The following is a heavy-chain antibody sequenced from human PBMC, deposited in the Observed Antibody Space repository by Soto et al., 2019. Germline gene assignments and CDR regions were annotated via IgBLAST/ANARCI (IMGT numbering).Heavy chain of an antibody. CDR1: GYTFTSYG. CDR3: ALRWVYTSSDFEY. Sequence: QVQLVQSGAEVKKPGASVKVSCKASGYTFTSYGISWVRQVPGQGLEWMGWISAYNGNTNYAQKLQGSVTMNTDTATSTDYVELLSMRADDIAVYYCALRWVYTSSDFEYWGHGTLVTVS. J-gene: IGHJ4*01. D-gene: IGHD2-8*01. V-gene: IGHV1-18*03. CDR2: ISAYNGNT.